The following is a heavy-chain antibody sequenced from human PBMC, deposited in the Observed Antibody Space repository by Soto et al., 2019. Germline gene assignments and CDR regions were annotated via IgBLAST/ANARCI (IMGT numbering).Heavy chain of an antibody. V-gene: IGHV4-31*02. D-gene: IGHD1-26*01. CDR2: IYYSGST. CDR1: GGSISSGGYY. J-gene: IGHJ4*02. CDR3: ARVGQGSGSYWLDY. Sequence: SETLSLTCTVSGGSISSGGYYWSWIRQHPGKGLEWIGYIYYSGSTYYNPSLKSRVTISVDTSKNQFSLKLSSVTAADTAVYYCARVGQGSGSYWLDYWGQGTLVTVSS.